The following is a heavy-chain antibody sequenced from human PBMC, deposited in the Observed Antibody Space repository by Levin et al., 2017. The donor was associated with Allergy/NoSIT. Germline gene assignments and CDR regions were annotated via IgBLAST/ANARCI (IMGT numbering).Heavy chain of an antibody. V-gene: IGHV3-30*18. J-gene: IGHJ4*02. CDR2: ISYDGSNK. CDR1: GFTFSSYG. D-gene: IGHD3-10*01. Sequence: GESLKISCAASGFTFSSYGMHWVRQAPGKGLEWVAVISYDGSNKYYADSVKGRFTISRDNSKNTLYLQMNSLRAEDTAVYYCAKDHGMSGKRFGGDYWGQGTLVTVSS. CDR3: AKDHGMSGKRFGGDY.